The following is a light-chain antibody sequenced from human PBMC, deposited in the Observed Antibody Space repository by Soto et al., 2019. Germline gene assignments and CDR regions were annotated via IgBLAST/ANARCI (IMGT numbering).Light chain of an antibody. CDR2: EVS. V-gene: IGLV2-23*02. CDR3: CSSAGHNALV. CDR1: SSNVGSYNF. J-gene: IGLJ3*02. Sequence: QSALTQPASVSGSRGQSITISCTGTSSNVGSYNFVSWYRQYPGKAPELIIYEVSQRPSTFFNRFSGSKSGNTASLTISGLQSDDEAYYYCCSSAGHNALVFGGGTKLTVL.